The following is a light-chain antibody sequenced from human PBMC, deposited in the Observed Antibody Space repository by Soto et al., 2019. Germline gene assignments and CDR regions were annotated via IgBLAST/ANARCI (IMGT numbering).Light chain of an antibody. V-gene: IGLV1-47*02. CDR2: TNN. CDR3: VAWHDSLSGVI. Sequence: QTVVTQPPSASGTPGQRVTISCSGSRPSIGSNHVYWYQQLPGMAPKLLIYTNNQRPSGVPDRFSASKSGTSASLAISGLRSEDEADYYCVAWHDSLSGVIFGGGTKLTVL. CDR1: RPSIGSNH. J-gene: IGLJ2*01.